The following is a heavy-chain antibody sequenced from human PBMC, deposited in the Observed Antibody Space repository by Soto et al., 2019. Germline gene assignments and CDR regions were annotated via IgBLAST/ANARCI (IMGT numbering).Heavy chain of an antibody. D-gene: IGHD3-22*01. Sequence: QVQLVQSGGEVKKPGASVKVSCKTSGYRFSRYGINWVRQAPGQGLEWMGWISTYNGNTQYAQKFQGRVIMTIDTSTNTAYLELRSLRSDDTAVYYFARDEEDANLMIVVLPGDYWGQGTLVSVSS. CDR1: GYRFSRYG. J-gene: IGHJ4*02. CDR2: ISTYNGNT. CDR3: ARDEEDANLMIVVLPGDY. V-gene: IGHV1-18*01.